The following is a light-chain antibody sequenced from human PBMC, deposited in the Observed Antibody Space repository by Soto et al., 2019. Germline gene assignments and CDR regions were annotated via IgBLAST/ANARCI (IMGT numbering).Light chain of an antibody. V-gene: IGKV3-15*01. CDR1: QSVSSSN. Sequence: EIVVTQAPGTLSLSPGERATLSCRASQSVSSSNLVWYQQKAGQAPRLLIYGASTRATGIPARFSGSGSGTEFTLTISSLQSEDFAVYYCQQYDNWPTFGQGTKVDIK. CDR2: GAS. CDR3: QQYDNWPT. J-gene: IGKJ1*01.